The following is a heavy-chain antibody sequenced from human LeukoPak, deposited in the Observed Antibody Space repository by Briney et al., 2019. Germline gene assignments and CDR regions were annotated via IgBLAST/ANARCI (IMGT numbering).Heavy chain of an antibody. Sequence: MGWINPNSGGTNYSQKFQGRVTMTRDTSISTAYMELSRLRSDDTAVYYCARSVGDLAGYWGQGTLVTVSS. CDR2: INPNSGGT. CDR3: ARSVGDLAGY. D-gene: IGHD2-21*02. V-gene: IGHV1-2*02. J-gene: IGHJ4*02.